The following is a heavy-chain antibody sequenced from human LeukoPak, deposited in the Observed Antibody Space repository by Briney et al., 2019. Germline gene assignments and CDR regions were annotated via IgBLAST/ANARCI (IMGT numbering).Heavy chain of an antibody. V-gene: IGHV4-59*08. Sequence: KPSETLSLTCTVSGGSIGSHYWSWIRQPPGKGLEWIGYIYYTGSTNYNPSLKSRVTISVDTSKNQFSLKLSSVTAADTAVYYCARGPWSGYSHWGQGTLVTVSS. CDR3: ARGPWSGYSH. CDR2: IYYTGST. CDR1: GGSIGSHY. J-gene: IGHJ4*02. D-gene: IGHD3-3*01.